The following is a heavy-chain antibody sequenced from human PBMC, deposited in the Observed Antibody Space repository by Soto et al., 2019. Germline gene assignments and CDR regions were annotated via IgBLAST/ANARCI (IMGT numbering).Heavy chain of an antibody. V-gene: IGHV3-23*01. J-gene: IGHJ5*02. D-gene: IGHD3-10*01. Sequence: EVQLLESGGGLVQPGGSLRLSCAASGVTFTNFAMNWVRQAPGKGLEWVAGISHSGSSTYYADSVKGRFTVSRDNSMDTLYLQLNSLRADDTAVDYCAKASWLHHGSEGVNWLEHWGQGTLVTVSS. CDR2: ISHSGSST. CDR1: GVTFTNFA. CDR3: AKASWLHHGSEGVNWLEH.